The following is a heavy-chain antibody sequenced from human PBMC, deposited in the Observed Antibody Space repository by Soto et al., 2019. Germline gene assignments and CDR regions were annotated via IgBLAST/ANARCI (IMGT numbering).Heavy chain of an antibody. Sequence: QVQLQESGPGLLKPRRTCPLPAIAPVASIVGYFYFWFGRPPGKGLEWIGPVYYTGTPDYNPSLKSRVTISVDTSKTQFSLNLRSVTAADTAVYYCARDLAAVPRAFDYWGRGTLVTVSS. CDR1: VASIVGYF. J-gene: IGHJ4*02. CDR2: VYYTGTP. V-gene: IGHV4-59*01. D-gene: IGHD6-13*01. CDR3: ARDLAAVPRAFDY.